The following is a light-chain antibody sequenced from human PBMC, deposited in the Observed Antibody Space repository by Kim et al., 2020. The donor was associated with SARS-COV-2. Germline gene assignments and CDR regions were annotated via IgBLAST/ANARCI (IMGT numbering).Light chain of an antibody. J-gene: IGLJ3*02. V-gene: IGLV4-69*01. CDR2: LNSDGGH. CDR1: SGNSSYA. Sequence: WVKHTCTLSSGNSSYASAWDQQQPEKGPRKLMKLNSDGGHSGGDGIPVRFSGSSSGAELYLTVSSLESEDGADYYCQTWGTGIRVFGGGTQVTVL. CDR3: QTWGTGIRV.